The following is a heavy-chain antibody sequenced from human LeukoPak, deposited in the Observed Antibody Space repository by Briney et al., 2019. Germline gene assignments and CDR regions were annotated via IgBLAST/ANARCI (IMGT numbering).Heavy chain of an antibody. CDR1: GFTFSSYS. Sequence: GGSLRLSCAASGFTFSSYSMSWVRQAPGKGVEWVSAISGSGGSTYYADSVKGRFTISRDNSKNTLYLQMNSLRAEDTAVYYCAKGPIAVAGGWFDPWGQGTLVTVSS. J-gene: IGHJ5*02. D-gene: IGHD6-19*01. CDR2: ISGSGGST. CDR3: AKGPIAVAGGWFDP. V-gene: IGHV3-23*01.